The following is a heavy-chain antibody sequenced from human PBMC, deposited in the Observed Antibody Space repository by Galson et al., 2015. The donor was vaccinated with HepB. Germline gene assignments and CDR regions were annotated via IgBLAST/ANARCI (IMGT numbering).Heavy chain of an antibody. CDR2: ISSSSRYI. Sequence: SLRLSCAASGFTFSSYSMNWVRQTPGKGLEWVSSISSSSRYIYYADSVKGRFTISRDNAKNSLYLQMNSLRAEDTAVYYCARGQGQLWFGELLREYNGFGPWGQVTLVTVSS. D-gene: IGHD3-10*01. V-gene: IGHV3-21*01. CDR1: GFTFSSYS. CDR3: ARGQGQLWFGELLREYNGFGP. J-gene: IGHJ5*02.